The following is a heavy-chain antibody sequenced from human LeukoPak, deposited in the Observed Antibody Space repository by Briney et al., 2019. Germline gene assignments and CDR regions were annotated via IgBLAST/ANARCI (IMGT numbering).Heavy chain of an antibody. CDR2: IYYLGST. CDR3: ARGGFGSSTWYFELDP. D-gene: IGHD6-13*01. CDR1: GGSIGSNY. V-gene: IGHV4-59*01. J-gene: IGHJ5*02. Sequence: KPSETLSLTCTVSGGSIGSNYWSWIRQPPGKGLEWIGCIYYLGSTNYNPSLESRVTVSVDTSKNQFSLKLSSVTAADTALYYCARGGFGSSTWYFELDPWGQGTLVTVSS.